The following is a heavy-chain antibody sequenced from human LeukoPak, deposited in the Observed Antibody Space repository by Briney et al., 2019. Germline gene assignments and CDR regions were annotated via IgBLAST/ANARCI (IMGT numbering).Heavy chain of an antibody. Sequence: PGGSLGLSCAASGFTFDDYAMHWVRQAPGKGLEWVSLISWDGGSTYYADSVKGRFTISRDNSKNSLYLQMNSLRAEDTALYYCAKDPTGGYSSSWYPDYWGQGTLVTVSS. CDR1: GFTFDDYA. J-gene: IGHJ4*02. CDR3: AKDPTGGYSSSWYPDY. D-gene: IGHD6-13*01. V-gene: IGHV3-43D*03. CDR2: ISWDGGST.